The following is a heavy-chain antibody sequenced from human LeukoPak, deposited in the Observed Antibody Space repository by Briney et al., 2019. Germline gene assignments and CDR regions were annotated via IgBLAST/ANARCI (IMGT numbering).Heavy chain of an antibody. J-gene: IGHJ4*02. Sequence: SETLSLTCTVSGYSISSGYYWGWIRQPPGKGLEWIGSIYHSGSTYYNPSLKSRVTISVDTSKNQFSLKLSSVTAADTAVYYCARAPEGQLVPLDYWGQGTLVTVSS. CDR3: ARAPEGQLVPLDY. V-gene: IGHV4-38-2*02. CDR2: IYHSGST. CDR1: GYSISSGYY. D-gene: IGHD6-13*01.